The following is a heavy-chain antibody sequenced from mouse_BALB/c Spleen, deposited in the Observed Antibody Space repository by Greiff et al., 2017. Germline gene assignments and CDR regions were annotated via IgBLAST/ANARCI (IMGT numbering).Heavy chain of an antibody. V-gene: IGHV5-17*02. CDR3: ARGMITTRFFDY. D-gene: IGHD2-4*01. J-gene: IGHJ2*01. Sequence: EVQVVESGGGLVQPGGSRKLSCAASGFTFSSFGMHWVRQAPEKGLEWVAYISSGSSTIYYADTVKGRFTISRDNPKNTLFLQMTSLRSEDTAMYYCARGMITTRFFDYWGQGTTLTVSS. CDR1: GFTFSSFG. CDR2: ISSGSSTI.